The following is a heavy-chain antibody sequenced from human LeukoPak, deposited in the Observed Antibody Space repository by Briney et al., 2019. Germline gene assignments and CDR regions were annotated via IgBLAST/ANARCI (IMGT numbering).Heavy chain of an antibody. CDR3: ASHVVTTWGDYFDY. Sequence: SETLSLTCTVSGGSISSYYWSWIRQPPGKGLEWIGYIYYSGSTNYNPSLKSRVTISVDTSKNHFSLNLGSVTAADTAVYYCASHVVTTWGDYFDYWGQGTLVTVSS. D-gene: IGHD4-23*01. V-gene: IGHV4-59*08. J-gene: IGHJ4*02. CDR1: GGSISSYY. CDR2: IYYSGST.